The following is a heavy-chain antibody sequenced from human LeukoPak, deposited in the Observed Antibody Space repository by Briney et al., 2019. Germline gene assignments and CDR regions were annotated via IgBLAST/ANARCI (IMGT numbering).Heavy chain of an antibody. CDR3: ARLPDDIVVVVAASDY. J-gene: IGHJ4*02. CDR1: GYTFTGYY. V-gene: IGHV1-2*02. CDR2: INPNSGGT. D-gene: IGHD2-15*01. Sequence: ASVKVSCKASGYTFTGYYMHWVRQAPGQGLEWMGWINPNSGGTNYAQKFQGRVTMTRDTSISTAYMELSRLRSDDTAVYYCARLPDDIVVVVAASDYWGQGTLVTVSS.